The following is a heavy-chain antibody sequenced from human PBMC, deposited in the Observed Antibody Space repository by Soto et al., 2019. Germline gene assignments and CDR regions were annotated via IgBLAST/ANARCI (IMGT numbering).Heavy chain of an antibody. CDR3: ARDHADYYDSSGYNDAFDI. J-gene: IGHJ3*02. Sequence: GASLKVSCKASGYTFTDYYMHWARQAPGQGHEWMGIINPSVGSTTYAQKFQGRVTMTRDTSAKTVYMQLSSLRSEDTAVYYFARDHADYYDSSGYNDAFDIWGQGTMVTVS. CDR2: INPSVGST. V-gene: IGHV1-46*01. D-gene: IGHD3-22*01. CDR1: GYTFTDYY.